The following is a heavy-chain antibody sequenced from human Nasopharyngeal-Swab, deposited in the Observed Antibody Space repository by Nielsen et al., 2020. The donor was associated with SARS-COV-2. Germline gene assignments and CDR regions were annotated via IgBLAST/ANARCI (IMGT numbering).Heavy chain of an antibody. CDR1: GFTFSSFW. CDR2: IDTDGSVT. Sequence: GSLKISCAASGFTFSSFWMHWVRQVPGEGLVWVSRIDTDGSVTNYADSVKGRFTISRDNAKNTLYLQMNSLGAEDTAVYYCGRDLGGYGGSWGQGALVIVSP. V-gene: IGHV3-74*01. CDR3: GRDLGGYGGS. D-gene: IGHD5-12*01. J-gene: IGHJ5*02.